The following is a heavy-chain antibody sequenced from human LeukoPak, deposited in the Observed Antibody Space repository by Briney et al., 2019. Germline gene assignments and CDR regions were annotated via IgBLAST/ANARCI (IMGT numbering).Heavy chain of an antibody. D-gene: IGHD2-21*01. Sequence: ASVKVSCKASGYTFTSYYMHWVRQAPGQGLEWMGIINPSGGSTSYAQKFQGRVTMTRDTSTSTVYMELSSLRSEDTAVYYCARTELAYCGGDCYSEPDYWGQGTLVTVSS. V-gene: IGHV1-46*01. J-gene: IGHJ4*02. CDR1: GYTFTSYY. CDR2: INPSGGST. CDR3: ARTELAYCGGDCYSEPDY.